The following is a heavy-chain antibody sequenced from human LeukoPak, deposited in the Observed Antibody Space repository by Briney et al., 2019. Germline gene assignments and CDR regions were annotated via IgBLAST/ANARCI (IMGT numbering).Heavy chain of an antibody. CDR1: GFSFSRYS. D-gene: IGHD6-19*01. Sequence: PGGSLRLSCEASGFSFSRYSMNWVRQAPGQGLEWVSSISTSGDSTYYAESVKGRFTISRDNAKNSLFLQMSSLRVDDTAVYYCARGLAVAGDYWGQGALVAVSS. CDR2: ISTSGDST. J-gene: IGHJ4*02. CDR3: ARGLAVAGDY. V-gene: IGHV3-21*01.